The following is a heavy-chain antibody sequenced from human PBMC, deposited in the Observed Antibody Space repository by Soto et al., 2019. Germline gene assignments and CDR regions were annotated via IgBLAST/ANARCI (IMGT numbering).Heavy chain of an antibody. J-gene: IGHJ6*02. CDR2: ISYDGSNK. Sequence: PGGSLRLSCAASGFTFSGYAMHWVRQAPGKGLEWVAVISYDGSNKYYADSVKGRFTISRDNSKNTVYLQMNSLRAEDTAVYYCARDAAANVLGYYGMDVWGQGTTVTVSS. V-gene: IGHV3-30-3*01. D-gene: IGHD6-13*01. CDR3: ARDAAANVLGYYGMDV. CDR1: GFTFSGYA.